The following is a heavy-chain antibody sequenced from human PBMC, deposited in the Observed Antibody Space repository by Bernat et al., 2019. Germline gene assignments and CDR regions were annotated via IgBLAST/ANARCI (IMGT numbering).Heavy chain of an antibody. J-gene: IGHJ4*02. D-gene: IGHD3-22*01. Sequence: VQLVESGGGLVKPGGSLRLSCAASGFTFSNAWMNWVRQAPGKGLEWVGRIKSKTDGGTTDYAAPVKGRFTISRDDSKNTLYLQMNSLKTEDTAVYYCTTGYYYDSSGYYYKGDFDYWGQGTLVTVSS. V-gene: IGHV3-15*07. CDR3: TTGYYYDSSGYYYKGDFDY. CDR1: GFTFSNAW. CDR2: IKSKTDGGTT.